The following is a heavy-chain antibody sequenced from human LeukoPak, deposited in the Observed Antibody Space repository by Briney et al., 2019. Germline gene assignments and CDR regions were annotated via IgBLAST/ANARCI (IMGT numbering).Heavy chain of an antibody. CDR2: IKQDGSEK. V-gene: IGHV3-7*01. D-gene: IGHD3-9*01. CDR1: GFTFSSYW. J-gene: IGHJ4*02. CDR3: ASASYYDILTGYSEYYFDY. Sequence: GGSLRLSCAASGFTFSSYWMNWARQAPGKGLEWVANIKQDGSEKYYVDSVKGRFTISRDNAKNSLYLQMNSLRAEDTAVYYCASASYYDILTGYSEYYFDYWGQGTLVTVSS.